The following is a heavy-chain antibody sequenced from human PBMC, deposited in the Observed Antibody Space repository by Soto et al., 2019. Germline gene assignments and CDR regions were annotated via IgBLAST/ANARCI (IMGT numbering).Heavy chain of an antibody. V-gene: IGHV1-2*04. CDR1: GYSFTDYK. D-gene: IGHD4-17*01. Sequence: ASVKISCKTSGYSFTDYKLHWVRQAPGQGLEWMGWVDPNGGGSNSAQKFQGSVTMTWDTSITTAYLDLTRLTTNDTATYFCATWVDYGDFEGFDFWGQGTLVTVSS. CDR3: ATWVDYGDFEGFDF. CDR2: VDPNGGGS. J-gene: IGHJ4*02.